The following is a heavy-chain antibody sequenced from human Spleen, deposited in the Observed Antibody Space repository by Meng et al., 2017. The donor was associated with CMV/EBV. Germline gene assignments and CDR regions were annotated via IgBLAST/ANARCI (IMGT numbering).Heavy chain of an antibody. D-gene: IGHD2-2*01. CDR1: GYSFTSYW. J-gene: IGHJ6*02. CDR2: IYPGDSDT. CDR3: ARHYCSSTSCYRYYYCMDV. Sequence: GESLKISCKGSGYSFTSYWIGWVRQMPGKGLEWMGIIYPGDSDTTYSPSFQGQVTISADKYISTAYLQWSSLKASDTAMYYCARHYCSSTSCYRYYYCMDVWGQGTTVTVSS. V-gene: IGHV5-51*01.